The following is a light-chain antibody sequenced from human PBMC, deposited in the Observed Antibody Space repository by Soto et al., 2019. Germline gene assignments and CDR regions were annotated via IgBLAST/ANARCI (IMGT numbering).Light chain of an antibody. CDR2: AAS. CDR1: QSISNY. Sequence: DIQMTQSPSSLSASVGDRVTITCRASQSISNYLNWYQQKPGKAPKLQIYAASSVQSGVPSRFSGSGSETDFTLTISSLQPDDSATYYCQQSFSPLWTFGQGTKVEV. V-gene: IGKV1-39*01. J-gene: IGKJ1*01. CDR3: QQSFSPLWT.